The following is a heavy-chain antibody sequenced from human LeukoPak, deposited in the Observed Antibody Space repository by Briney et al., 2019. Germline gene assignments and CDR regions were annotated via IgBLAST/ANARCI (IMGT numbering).Heavy chain of an antibody. CDR1: GFTFSSYA. Sequence: GGSLRLSCAASGFTFSSYAMSWVRQAPGKGLEWVSAISGSGGSTYYADSVKGRFTISRDNSKNTLYLQMNSLRAEDTAVYYCAKDQRIPETPYCSSTSCPNWFDPWGQGTLVTVSS. V-gene: IGHV3-23*01. CDR2: ISGSGGST. D-gene: IGHD2-2*01. CDR3: AKDQRIPETPYCSSTSCPNWFDP. J-gene: IGHJ5*02.